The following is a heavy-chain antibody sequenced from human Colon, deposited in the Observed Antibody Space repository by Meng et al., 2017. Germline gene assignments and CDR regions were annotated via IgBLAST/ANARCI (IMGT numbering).Heavy chain of an antibody. CDR1: GLTFSGFS. CDR3: TRGWMPE. D-gene: IGHD2-2*01. Sequence: EVQLVESGGGLVKPGESLRLSCAASGLTFSGFSLSWVRQAPGKGLEWVSSITGDSTYIYYADSVKGRFTVSRDNAKNSLYLQMNSLRADDTAVYYCTRGWMPEWGQGTLVTVSS. V-gene: IGHV3-21*01. J-gene: IGHJ4*01. CDR2: ITGDSTYI.